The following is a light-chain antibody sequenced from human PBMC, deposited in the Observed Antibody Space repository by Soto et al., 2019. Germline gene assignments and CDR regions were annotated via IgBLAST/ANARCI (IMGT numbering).Light chain of an antibody. CDR3: QQFNNWPPWT. Sequence: DIQMTQSPSTLSASVVDRITITCRASQSISSWLAWYQQKPGKAPKVLIYKASTLKSGVPSRFSGSGSGTEFTLTISGLQSDDFAVYYCQQFNNWPPWTFGQGTKVDIK. CDR2: KAS. V-gene: IGKV1-5*03. J-gene: IGKJ1*01. CDR1: QSISSW.